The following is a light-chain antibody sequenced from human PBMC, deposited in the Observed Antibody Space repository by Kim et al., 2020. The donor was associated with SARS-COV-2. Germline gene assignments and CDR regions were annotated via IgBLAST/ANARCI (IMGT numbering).Light chain of an antibody. CDR1: SSDIETYT. J-gene: IGLJ6*01. Sequence: QSVLTQPPSESGTPGQRVTISCSGSSSDIETYTVSWYQQVPGAAPKLLIFDNDRRPSGVPDRFSGSKSGTSASLAISGLQSEDEADYYCATWDQNLSGPVVFGRGTKVTVL. V-gene: IGLV1-44*01. CDR2: DND. CDR3: ATWDQNLSGPVV.